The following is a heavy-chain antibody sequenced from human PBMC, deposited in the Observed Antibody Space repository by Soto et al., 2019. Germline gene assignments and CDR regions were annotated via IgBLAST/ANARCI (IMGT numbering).Heavy chain of an antibody. D-gene: IGHD1-1*01. CDR3: ARDNKMLEFIGYYYGMDV. CDR1: GFTFSSYW. Sequence: SLRRSCAASGFTFSSYWMSWVRQAPGKGLEWVANIKQDGSEKYYVDSVKGRFTISRDNAKNSLYLQMNSLRAEDTAVYYCARDNKMLEFIGYYYGMDVWGQGTTVTVSS. V-gene: IGHV3-7*05. CDR2: IKQDGSEK. J-gene: IGHJ6*02.